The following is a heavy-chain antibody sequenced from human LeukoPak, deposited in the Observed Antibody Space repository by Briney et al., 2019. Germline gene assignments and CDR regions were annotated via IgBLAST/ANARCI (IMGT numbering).Heavy chain of an antibody. D-gene: IGHD3-10*01. CDR1: GFSSSDYY. CDR3: VRVRGSYAFDI. V-gene: IGHV3-11*05. CDR2: ISKSDTDT. Sequence: GGSLRLSCAASGFSSSDYYITWIRQPPGKGLEWVSYISKSDTDTNYADSVKGRFTISRDNAKNSLYLQMNSLRVEDTAVYSCVRVRGSYAFDIWGQGTMVTVSS. J-gene: IGHJ3*02.